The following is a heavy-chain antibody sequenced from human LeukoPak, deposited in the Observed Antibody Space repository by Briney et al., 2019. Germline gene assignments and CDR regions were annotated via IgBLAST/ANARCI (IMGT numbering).Heavy chain of an antibody. J-gene: IGHJ6*03. Sequence: ASVKVSCKASGYTFTSYGISWVRQAPGQGLEWMGWISAYNGNTNYAQKLQGRVTMTTDTPTSTAYMELKSLRSDDTAVYYCARVVVVVPALSYYYYMDVWGKGTTVTVSS. CDR1: GYTFTSYG. CDR2: ISAYNGNT. V-gene: IGHV1-18*01. D-gene: IGHD2-2*01. CDR3: ARVVVVVPALSYYYYMDV.